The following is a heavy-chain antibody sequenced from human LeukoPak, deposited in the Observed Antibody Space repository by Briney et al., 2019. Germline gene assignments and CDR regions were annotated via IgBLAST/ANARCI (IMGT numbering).Heavy chain of an antibody. CDR2: LIPIYGTV. CDR1: GGTFTTIT. CDR3: ATLSPSIYYYSYYFDS. D-gene: IGHD3-22*01. J-gene: IGHJ4*02. Sequence: SVKVSCKASGGTFTTITISWVRQAPGQGLEWMGGLIPIYGTVNYAQAFQGSVTITTAESTRTASLELSSLRSEDTAVYYCATLSPSIYYYSYYFDSWGQGTLVTVSS. V-gene: IGHV1-69*05.